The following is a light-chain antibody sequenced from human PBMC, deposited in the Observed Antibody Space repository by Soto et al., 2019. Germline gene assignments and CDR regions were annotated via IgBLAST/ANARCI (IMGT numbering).Light chain of an antibody. J-gene: IGKJ1*01. V-gene: IGKV3D-15*01. CDR1: QSVRSN. CDR2: DAS. Sequence: EIGLTQSPGTLSVSAGERATLSCRARQSVRSNLAWYQQKPGQAPRLLIYDASTRATGIPARFSGSGSGTEFILTISSLQSEDFGVYYCQQYNNWPPLTFGQGTKVDIK. CDR3: QQYNNWPPLT.